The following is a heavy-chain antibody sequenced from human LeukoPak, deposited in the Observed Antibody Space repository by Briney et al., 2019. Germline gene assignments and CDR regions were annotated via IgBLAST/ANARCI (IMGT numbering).Heavy chain of an antibody. J-gene: IGHJ4*02. V-gene: IGHV3-66*01. CDR3: ARGGTRYYFDY. CDR2: IYNGGST. Sequence: GGSLRLSCAASGFTVSSNYMSWVRQAPGKGLEWVSVIYNGGSTYYADSVKGRFTISRDNSKNTLYLQMNSLRAEDTAVYYYARGGTRYYFDYWGQGTLVTVSS. D-gene: IGHD3-16*01. CDR1: GFTVSSNY.